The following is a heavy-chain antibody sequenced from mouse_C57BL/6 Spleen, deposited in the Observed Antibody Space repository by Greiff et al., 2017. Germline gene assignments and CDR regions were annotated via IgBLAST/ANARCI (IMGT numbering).Heavy chain of an antibody. V-gene: IGHV1-72*01. CDR2: IDPNSGGT. CDR1: GYTFTSYW. CDR3: ARERITTVEGYYYAMDY. J-gene: IGHJ4*01. Sequence: QVQLQQPGAELVKPGASVKLSCKASGYTFTSYWMHWVKQRPGRGLEWIGRIDPNSGGTKYNEKFKSKATLTGDKPSSTAYMQLSSLTSEDSAVYYWARERITTVEGYYYAMDYWGQGTSVTVSS. D-gene: IGHD1-1*01.